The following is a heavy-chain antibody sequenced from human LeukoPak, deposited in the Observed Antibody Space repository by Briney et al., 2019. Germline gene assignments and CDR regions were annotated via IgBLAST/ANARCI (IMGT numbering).Heavy chain of an antibody. J-gene: IGHJ4*02. CDR2: IYHSGST. D-gene: IGHD6-13*01. Sequence: SETLSLTCTVSGYSISSGYYWGWIRQPPGKGLEWIGSIYHSGSTYYNPSLKSRVTISVDTSKNQFSLKLSSVTAADTAVYYCARRTAAGSYFDYWGQGTLVTVSS. V-gene: IGHV4-38-2*02. CDR3: ARRTAAGSYFDY. CDR1: GYSISSGYY.